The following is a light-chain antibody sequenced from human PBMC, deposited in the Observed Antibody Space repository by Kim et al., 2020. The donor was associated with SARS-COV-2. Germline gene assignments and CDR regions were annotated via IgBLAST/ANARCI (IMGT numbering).Light chain of an antibody. CDR1: QHIGSW. CDR2: DAS. V-gene: IGKV1-5*01. Sequence: DIQMTQSPSTLSASVGDRVTITCRASQHIGSWLAWYQQRPGKAPTLLVSDASTLKSGVPSRFSGSGSGTEFTLTISSLQPDDFATYFCQHYDSYSWTFGQGTKVDIK. CDR3: QHYDSYSWT. J-gene: IGKJ1*01.